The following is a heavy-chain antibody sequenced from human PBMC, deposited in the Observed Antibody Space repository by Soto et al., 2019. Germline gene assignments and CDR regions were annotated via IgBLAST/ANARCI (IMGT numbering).Heavy chain of an antibody. CDR1: GYTFTGYY. J-gene: IGHJ3*02. V-gene: IGHV1-2*04. Sequence: QVQLVQSGAEVKKTGASVKVSCKASGYTFTGYYMHWVRQAPGQGLEWMGWINPNSGGTNYAQKFQGWVTMTRDTSISTAYMELSRLRSDDTAVYYCARVFTFGVVNNDAFDIWGKGTMVTVSS. CDR2: INPNSGGT. CDR3: ARVFTFGVVNNDAFDI. D-gene: IGHD3-3*01.